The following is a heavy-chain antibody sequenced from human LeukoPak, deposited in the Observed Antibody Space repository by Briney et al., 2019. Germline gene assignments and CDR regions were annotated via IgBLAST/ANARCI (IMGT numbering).Heavy chain of an antibody. CDR3: ARESLSHDDYYDSSGYYPYYFDY. J-gene: IGHJ4*02. D-gene: IGHD3-22*01. CDR1: GGTFSSYA. Sequence: ASVKVSCKASGGTFSSYAISWVRQAPGQGLEWMGRIIPILGIANYAQKFQGRVTITADESTSTAYMELSSLRSEDTAVYYCARESLSHDDYYDSSGYYPYYFDYWGQGTLVTVSS. CDR2: IIPILGIA. V-gene: IGHV1-69*04.